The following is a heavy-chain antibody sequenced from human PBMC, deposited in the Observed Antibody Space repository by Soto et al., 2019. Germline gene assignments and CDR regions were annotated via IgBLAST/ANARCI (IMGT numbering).Heavy chain of an antibody. CDR1: GFTFSSYA. J-gene: IGHJ4*02. D-gene: IGHD2-8*01. CDR2: ISGSGTNA. Sequence: GGSLRLSCAASGFTFSSYAMTWVRQAPGKGLEWVSVISGSGTNAYYAGSVKGRVTISRDNSNNTLWLQMDRLRAEDTAIYYCAKGGTNDYSPLDFCGQGTPVTVSS. V-gene: IGHV3-23*01. CDR3: AKGGTNDYSPLDF.